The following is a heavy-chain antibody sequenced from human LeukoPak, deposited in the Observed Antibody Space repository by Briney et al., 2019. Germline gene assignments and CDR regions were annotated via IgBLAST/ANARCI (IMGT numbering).Heavy chain of an antibody. J-gene: IGHJ4*02. V-gene: IGHV3-30*04. D-gene: IGHD1-26*01. CDR3: ARGRGGTTTPYYFDS. CDR1: GFTFSRYA. CDR2: ISYDGTNK. Sequence: GGSLSLSCAASGFTFSRYAMHWVRQTPGKGLEWVAVISYDGTNKFDVDSVKGRFTISRDNSKSTLFLEMKSLRADDTAVYYCARGRGGTTTPYYFDSWGQGALVPVSS.